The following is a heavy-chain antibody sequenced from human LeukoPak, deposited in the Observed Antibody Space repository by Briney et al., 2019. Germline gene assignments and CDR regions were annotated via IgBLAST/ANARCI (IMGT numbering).Heavy chain of an antibody. CDR2: IYHSGST. D-gene: IGHD6-19*01. CDR3: ARHGGYSSGWLGYYFDY. CDR1: GYSISSGYY. J-gene: IGHJ4*02. V-gene: IGHV4-38-2*01. Sequence: SETLSLTCAVSGYSISSGYYWGWIRQPPGKGLEWIESIYHSGSTYYNPSLKSRVTISVDTSKNQFSLKQSSVTAADTAVYYCARHGGYSSGWLGYYFDYWGQGTLVTVSS.